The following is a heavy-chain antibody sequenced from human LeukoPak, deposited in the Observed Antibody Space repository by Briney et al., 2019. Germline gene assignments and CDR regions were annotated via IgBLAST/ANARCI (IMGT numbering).Heavy chain of an antibody. CDR3: ARFFPAAMPASFDY. J-gene: IGHJ4*02. D-gene: IGHD2-2*01. V-gene: IGHV4-39*07. CDR2: IYYSGST. Sequence: PSETLSLTCTASGGSISSSSYYWGWIRQPPGKGLEWIGSIYYSGSTYYNPSLKSRVTISVDTSKNQFSLKLSSVTAADTAVYYCARFFPAAMPASFDYWGQGTLVTVSS. CDR1: GGSISSSSYY.